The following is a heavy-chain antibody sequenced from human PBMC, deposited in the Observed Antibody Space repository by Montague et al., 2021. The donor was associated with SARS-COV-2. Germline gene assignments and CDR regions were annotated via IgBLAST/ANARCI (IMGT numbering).Heavy chain of an antibody. V-gene: IGHV4-39*02. Sequence: SETLSLTCTVSGGSISSNNYYWDWIRQPPGKGLEWIGCIYDSGSTYYSPSLKSRVTISVDTSKNHFSLKLNSVTAADTAVYYCARRGRKLLPVATTIGGFDIWGQGTMVTVSS. CDR3: ARRGRKLLPVATTIGGFDI. J-gene: IGHJ3*02. D-gene: IGHD5-12*01. CDR2: IYDSGST. CDR1: GGSISSNNYY.